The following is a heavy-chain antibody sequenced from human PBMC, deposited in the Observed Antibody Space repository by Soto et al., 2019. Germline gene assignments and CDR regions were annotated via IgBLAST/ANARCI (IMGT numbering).Heavy chain of an antibody. CDR3: ARMGDVPYYYYGMDV. J-gene: IGHJ6*02. Sequence: SVKVSCKASGDMFDTYTITWMRQAPGRGLEWVGGIIPRSAKSNYAQKFEGRVTITADESTSTAYMELRSLRSDDTAVYYCARMGDVPYYYYGMDVWGQGTTVTVSS. CDR2: IIPRSAKS. V-gene: IGHV1-69*13. CDR1: GDMFDTYT. D-gene: IGHD3-16*01.